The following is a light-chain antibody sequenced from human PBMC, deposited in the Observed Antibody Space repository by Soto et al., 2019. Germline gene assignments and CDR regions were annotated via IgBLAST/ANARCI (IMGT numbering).Light chain of an antibody. V-gene: IGLV2-14*01. CDR1: SSDVGGYNY. CDR3: SSYTSTSTPCV. J-gene: IGLJ1*01. CDR2: EVS. Sequence: QSALTQPASVSGSPGQSITISCTGTSSDVGGYNYVSWYQLHPGKAPKLIIYEVSHRPSGASNHFSGYKSGNTASLTISRLQAEDEADYYCSSYTSTSTPCVFGTGTKLTVL.